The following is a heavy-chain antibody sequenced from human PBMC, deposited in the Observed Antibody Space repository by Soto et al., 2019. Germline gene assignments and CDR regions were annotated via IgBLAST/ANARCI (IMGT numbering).Heavy chain of an antibody. CDR2: IWYDGSNK. CDR1: GFTFSSYG. V-gene: IGHV3-33*01. J-gene: IGHJ5*02. Sequence: PGGSLRLSCAASGFTFSSYGMHWVRQAPGKGLEWVAVIWYDGSNKYYADSVKGRFTISRDNSKNTLYLQMNSLRAEDTAVYYCARDPSNYYGSSGYYLESWFDPWGQGTLVIVSS. D-gene: IGHD3-22*01. CDR3: ARDPSNYYGSSGYYLESWFDP.